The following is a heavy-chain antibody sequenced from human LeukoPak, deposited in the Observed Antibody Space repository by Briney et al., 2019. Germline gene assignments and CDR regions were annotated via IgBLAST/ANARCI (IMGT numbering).Heavy chain of an antibody. CDR2: ISYDGSNK. Sequence: GGSLRLSCAASGFTFSSYAMHWVRQAPGKGLEWVAVISYDGSNKYYADSVKDRFTISRDNSKNTLYLQMNSLRAEDTAVYYCARDLSSSWYGPASDYWGQGTLVTVSS. J-gene: IGHJ4*02. CDR3: ARDLSSSWYGPASDY. CDR1: GFTFSSYA. D-gene: IGHD6-13*01. V-gene: IGHV3-30-3*01.